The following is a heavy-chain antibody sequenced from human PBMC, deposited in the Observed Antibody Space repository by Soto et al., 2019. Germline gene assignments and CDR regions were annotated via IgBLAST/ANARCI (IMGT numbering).Heavy chain of an antibody. V-gene: IGHV3-30*04. CDR1: GFMFSAYA. D-gene: IGHD6-19*01. Sequence: GGSLRLFCAASGFMFSAYAMLWVRRAPGKGLEWVAAISYDGTNKYYADSIKGRFTISRDNSANTLFLQVNSLRREDTAMYYCARDPSPYTSGWYGIDFWGHGTLVTVSS. CDR3: ARDPSPYTSGWYGIDF. CDR2: ISYDGTNK. J-gene: IGHJ4*01.